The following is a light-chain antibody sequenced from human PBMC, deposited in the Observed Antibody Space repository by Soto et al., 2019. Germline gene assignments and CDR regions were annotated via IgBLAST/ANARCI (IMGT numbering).Light chain of an antibody. CDR3: QQRSNWMFT. CDR2: DAS. V-gene: IGKV3-11*01. CDR1: QSVSSS. J-gene: IGKJ2*01. Sequence: LVLTQSPATLSLSPGESATLSCRASQSVSSSLAWYQQKPGQAPRLLIYDASHRATGIPARFSGSGSGTDFTPTISSLEPEDFAVYYCQQRSNWMFTFGQGTKLEIK.